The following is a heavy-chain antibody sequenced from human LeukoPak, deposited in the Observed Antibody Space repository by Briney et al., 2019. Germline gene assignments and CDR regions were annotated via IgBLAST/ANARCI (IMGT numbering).Heavy chain of an antibody. D-gene: IGHD3-3*01. CDR1: GGSFSGYY. CDR2: INHSGST. CDR3: ARGNGGITTFGVVINGNAFDI. Sequence: SETLSLTCAVHGGSFSGYYWSWIRQPPGKGLEWIGEINHSGSTNYKPSLKSRLTISVDTSKNQFSLKLSSVTAADTAVYYCARGNGGITTFGVVINGNAFDIWGQGTMVTVSS. J-gene: IGHJ3*02. V-gene: IGHV4-34*01.